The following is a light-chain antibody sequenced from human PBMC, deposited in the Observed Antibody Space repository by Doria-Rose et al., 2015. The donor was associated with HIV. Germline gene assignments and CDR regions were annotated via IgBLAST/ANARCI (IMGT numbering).Light chain of an antibody. CDR1: QSLLYTSKNY. CDR3: QQYYDTPS. J-gene: IGKJ3*01. V-gene: IGKV4-1*01. CDR2: WAS. Sequence: DIRVTQSPESLGMSLSERATLNCKSNQSLLYTSKNYLAWYQQEPGQPPKLLIYWASTRQSGVPARFSGSGSGTDFTLTISSLEAEDVAVYYCQQYYDTPSFGPGTTVDIK.